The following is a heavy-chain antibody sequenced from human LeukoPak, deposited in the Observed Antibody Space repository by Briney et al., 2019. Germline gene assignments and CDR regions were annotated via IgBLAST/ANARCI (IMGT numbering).Heavy chain of an antibody. J-gene: IGHJ4*02. CDR2: INHSGST. V-gene: IGHV4-34*01. Sequence: PSETLSLTCAVYGGSFSGYYWSWIRQPPGKGLEWIGEINHSGSTNYNPSLKSRVTISVDTSKNQFSLKLSSVTAADTAVYYCASLDSSGYYSFDYWGQGILVTVSS. CDR3: ASLDSSGYYSFDY. CDR1: GGSFSGYY. D-gene: IGHD3-22*01.